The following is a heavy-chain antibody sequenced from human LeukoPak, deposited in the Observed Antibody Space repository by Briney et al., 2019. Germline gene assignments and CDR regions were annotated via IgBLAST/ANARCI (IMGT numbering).Heavy chain of an antibody. Sequence: SETLSLTCTVSGCSISSYYWSWIRQPPGKGLEWIGYIYYSGSTNYNPSLKSRVTISVDTSKYQFSLKLSSVTAADTAVYYCARLEDGTMIVNWGQGTLVTVSS. D-gene: IGHD3-22*01. CDR3: ARLEDGTMIVN. CDR1: GCSISSYY. CDR2: IYYSGST. V-gene: IGHV4-59*01. J-gene: IGHJ4*02.